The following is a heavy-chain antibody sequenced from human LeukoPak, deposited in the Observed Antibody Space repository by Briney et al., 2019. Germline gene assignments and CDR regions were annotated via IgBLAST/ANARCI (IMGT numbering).Heavy chain of an antibody. J-gene: IGHJ3*02. CDR2: IYYSGST. CDR3: ARRKQWLHDAFDI. Sequence: SETLSLTCTVSGGSISSYYWSWIRQPPGKGLEWIGYIYYSGSTNYNPSLKSRVTISVDTSKNQFSLKLSPVTAADTAVYYCARRKQWLHDAFDIWGQGTMVTVSS. V-gene: IGHV4-59*08. CDR1: GGSISSYY. D-gene: IGHD6-19*01.